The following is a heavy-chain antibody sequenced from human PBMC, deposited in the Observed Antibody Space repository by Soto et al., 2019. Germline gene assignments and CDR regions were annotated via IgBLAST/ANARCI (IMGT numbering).Heavy chain of an antibody. Sequence: GASGKGSCKVSRNTLPEISMDWGRQGSGKGLEWMGGFDPEDGETIYAQKFQGRVTMTEDTSTDTAYMELSSLRSEDTAVYYCARVRGSGSYYPDEFDYWGQGTLVTVSS. CDR1: RNTLPEIS. CDR2: FDPEDGET. CDR3: ARVRGSGSYYPDEFDY. V-gene: IGHV1-24*01. J-gene: IGHJ4*02. D-gene: IGHD3-10*01.